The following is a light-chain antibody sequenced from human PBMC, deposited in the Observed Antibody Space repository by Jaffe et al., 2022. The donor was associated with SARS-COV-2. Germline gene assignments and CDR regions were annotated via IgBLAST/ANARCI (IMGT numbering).Light chain of an antibody. CDR2: WAS. CDR3: QQSYSGPWT. Sequence: DIVMTQSPDSLGVSLGERATINCKSSQSVLYSSNNKNYLAWYQQKPGQPPKLLIYWASTRESGVPDRFSGSGSGTDFTLTISSLQAEDVAVYYCQQSYSGPWTFGQGTKVEIK. V-gene: IGKV4-1*01. CDR1: QSVLYSSNNKNY. J-gene: IGKJ1*01.